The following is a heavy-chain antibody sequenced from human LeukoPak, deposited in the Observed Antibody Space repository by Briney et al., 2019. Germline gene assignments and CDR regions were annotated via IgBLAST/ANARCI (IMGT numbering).Heavy chain of an antibody. CDR3: ARRTDVYSSGWYSAVYYFDY. CDR2: IYYSGST. V-gene: IGHV4-39*01. D-gene: IGHD6-19*01. Sequence: SETLSLTCTVSGGSISSYYWSWIRQPPGKGLEWIGSIYYSGSTYYNPSLKSRVTISVDTSKNQFSLKLSSVTAADTAVYYCARRTDVYSSGWYSAVYYFDYWGQGTLVTVSS. J-gene: IGHJ4*02. CDR1: GGSISSYY.